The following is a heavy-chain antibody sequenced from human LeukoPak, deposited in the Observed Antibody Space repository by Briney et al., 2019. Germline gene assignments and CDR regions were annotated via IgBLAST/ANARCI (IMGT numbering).Heavy chain of an antibody. CDR1: GGSISSGGYY. V-gene: IGHV4-30-2*01. CDR2: IYHSGST. Sequence: SETLSLTCTVSGGSISSGGYYWSWIRQPPGKGLEWIGYIYHSGSTYYNPSLKSRVTISVDKSKNQFSLKLSSVTAAATAVYYCARDGCSGGSCSFDYWGQGTLVTVSS. CDR3: ARDGCSGGSCSFDY. D-gene: IGHD2-15*01. J-gene: IGHJ4*02.